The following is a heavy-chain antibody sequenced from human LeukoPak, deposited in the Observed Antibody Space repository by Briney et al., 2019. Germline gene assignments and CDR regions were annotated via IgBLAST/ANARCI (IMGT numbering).Heavy chain of an antibody. V-gene: IGHV3-23*01. CDR3: SKVPRSEAPRSRYFDY. D-gene: IGHD3-10*01. Sequence: GGSLRLSCAASGLTFSSYAMSSVRQAPGKGLEWFSAISGSGGSTYDADSVKGRFTISRDNSKNTLCLQMNSLRAEDTAGYHSSKVPRSEAPRSRYFDYWGQGTLVSISS. CDR1: GLTFSSYA. CDR2: ISGSGGST. J-gene: IGHJ4*02.